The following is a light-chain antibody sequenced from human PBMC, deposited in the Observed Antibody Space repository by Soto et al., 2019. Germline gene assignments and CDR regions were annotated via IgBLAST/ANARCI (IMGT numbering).Light chain of an antibody. V-gene: IGKV2-28*01. Sequence: DIVMTQSPLSLPVTPGEPASISCRSSQSLLHSNGYNYLDWYLQKPGQSPQLLIYLGSNRASGVPDRFSGSGSGTDFTLKISRVEAEDVGVYYCTTFGQGNKVELK. CDR2: LGS. CDR1: QSLLHSNGYNY. J-gene: IGKJ1*01. CDR3: TT.